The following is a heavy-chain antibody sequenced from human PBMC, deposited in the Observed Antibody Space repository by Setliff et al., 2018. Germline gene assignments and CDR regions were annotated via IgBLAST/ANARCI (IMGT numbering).Heavy chain of an antibody. CDR1: GETFSGFH. V-gene: IGHV4-34*01. J-gene: IGHJ4*02. Sequence: PSETLSLTCAVYGETFSGFHWHWIRQAPGKGLEWIGQINPSGSTYYNPAVRGRVTISSDTSKNQSSLKLTSVTAADTAVYYCARGGSRWFGALSVPTTFDYWGQGIVVTVSS. CDR3: ARGGSRWFGALSVPTTFDY. D-gene: IGHD3-10*01. CDR2: INPSGST.